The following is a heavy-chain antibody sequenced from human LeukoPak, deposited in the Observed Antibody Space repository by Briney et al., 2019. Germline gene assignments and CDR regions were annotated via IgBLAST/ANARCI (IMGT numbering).Heavy chain of an antibody. J-gene: IGHJ5*02. CDR3: ARDYEVRVAGTGFDP. V-gene: IGHV3-30*03. D-gene: IGHD6-19*01. CDR2: ISYDGSNK. Sequence: GGSLRLSCAASGFTFSSYGMHWVRQAPGKGLEWVAVISYDGSNKYYADSVKGRFTISRDNSKNTLYLQMNSLRAEDTAVYYCARDYEVRVAGTGFDPWGQGTLVTVSS. CDR1: GFTFSSYG.